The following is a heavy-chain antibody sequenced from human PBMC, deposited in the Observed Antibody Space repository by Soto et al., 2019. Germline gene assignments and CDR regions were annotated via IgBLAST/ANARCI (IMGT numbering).Heavy chain of an antibody. CDR3: AKEVSLGSTVDLGY. Sequence: GGSLRLSCAASGFTFTIFAMSWVRQSPGKGLEWVSTISGSGGSTYYADAVKGRFTNSRDNSMGTLYLQMKSLRVEDTAIYYCAKEVSLGSTVDLGYWGQGTLVTVSS. CDR1: GFTFTIFA. J-gene: IGHJ4*02. D-gene: IGHD7-27*01. CDR2: ISGSGGST. V-gene: IGHV3-23*01.